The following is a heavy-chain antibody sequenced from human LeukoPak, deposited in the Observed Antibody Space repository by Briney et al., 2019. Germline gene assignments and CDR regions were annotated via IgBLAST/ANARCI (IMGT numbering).Heavy chain of an antibody. CDR1: GYSFTSYW. J-gene: IGHJ5*02. CDR2: IFPGDSDT. D-gene: IGHD1-1*01. V-gene: IGHV5-51*01. CDR3: ARHGERGGLDP. Sequence: GESLKISCKGSGYSFTSYWIAWVRQLPGKGLEWIGIIFPGDSDTRYSPSFQGQVTISADKSITTAYLQWNSLKASDTAIYYCARHGERGGLDPWGQGTLVTVSS.